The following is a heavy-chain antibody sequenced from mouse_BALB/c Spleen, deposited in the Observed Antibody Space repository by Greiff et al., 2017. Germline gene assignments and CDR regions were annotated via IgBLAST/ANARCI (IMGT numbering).Heavy chain of an antibody. CDR1: GFDFSRYW. CDR2: INPDSSTI. D-gene: IGHD2-1*01. V-gene: IGHV4-1*02. Sequence: EVKLMESGGGLVQPGGSLKLSCAASGFDFSRYWMSWVRQAPGKGLEWIGEINPDSSTINYTPSLKDKFIISRDNAKNTLYLQMSKVRSEDTALYYCARRGNPIYYGYFDYWGQGTTLTVSS. CDR3: ARRGNPIYYGYFDY. J-gene: IGHJ2*01.